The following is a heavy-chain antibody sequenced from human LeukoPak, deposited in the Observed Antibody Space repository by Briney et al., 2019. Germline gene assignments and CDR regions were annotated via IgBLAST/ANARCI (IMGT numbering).Heavy chain of an antibody. J-gene: IGHJ3*02. CDR1: EFTFSSYA. Sequence: GRSLRLSCEASEFTFSSYAMHWVRQAPGKGLEWVAVISYDGSSKYYADSVKGRFTISRENSKNILYLYMNSLRPEDTAVYYCASGEILGLDSYGPVNAFDIWGQGTMVTVSS. CDR3: ASGEILGLDSYGPVNAFDI. V-gene: IGHV3-30*04. CDR2: ISYDGSSK. D-gene: IGHD5-18*01.